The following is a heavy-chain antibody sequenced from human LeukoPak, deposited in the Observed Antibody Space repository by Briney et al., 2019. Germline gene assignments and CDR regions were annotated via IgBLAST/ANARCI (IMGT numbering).Heavy chain of an antibody. CDR3: ATYTLRYFDWSHRQSYYFDY. J-gene: IGHJ4*02. D-gene: IGHD3-9*01. CDR1: GYTLTELS. Sequence: GASVKVSCKVSGYTLTELSMHWVRQAPGKGLEWMGGFHPEDGETIYAQKFQGRVTMTEDTSTDTAYMELSSLRSEDTAVYYCATYTLRYFDWSHRQSYYFDYWGQGTLVTVSS. CDR2: FHPEDGET. V-gene: IGHV1-24*01.